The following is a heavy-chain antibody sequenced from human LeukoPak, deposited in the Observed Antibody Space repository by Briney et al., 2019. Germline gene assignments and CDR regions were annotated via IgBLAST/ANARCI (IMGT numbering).Heavy chain of an antibody. CDR1: GFTFSIYA. CDR2: ISGSGGST. V-gene: IGHV3-23*01. Sequence: PGGSLRLSCAASGFTFSIYAMSWVRQAPGEGLEWVSAISGSGGSTYYADSVKGRFTISRDNSKNTLYLQMNSLRAEDTAVYYCAKGAGARTYYYYYMDVWGKGTTVTISS. CDR3: AKGAGARTYYYYYMDV. J-gene: IGHJ6*03. D-gene: IGHD1-26*01.